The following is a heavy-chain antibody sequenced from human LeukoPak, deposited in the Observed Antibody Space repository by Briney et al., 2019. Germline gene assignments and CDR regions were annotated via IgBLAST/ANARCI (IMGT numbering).Heavy chain of an antibody. CDR3: AKNGQTGFSFDP. CDR1: GESLSGYY. V-gene: IGHV4-34*01. D-gene: IGHD3-9*01. J-gene: IGHJ5*02. CDR2: GGDRGGT. Sequence: SETLSLTCAVYGESLSGYYWSWIRQSPGKGLEWIGEGGDRGGTKYSPSLKSRVTISADTSKNQFSLNLRSVTAADTAVYYCAKNGQTGFSFDPWGQGTLVTVSS.